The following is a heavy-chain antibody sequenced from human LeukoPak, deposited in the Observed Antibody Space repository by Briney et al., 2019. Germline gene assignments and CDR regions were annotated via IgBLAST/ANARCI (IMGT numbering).Heavy chain of an antibody. CDR1: GGSINGYY. V-gene: IGHV4-4*07. Sequence: PSETLSLTCTVSGGSINGYYWNWIRQPAGKRLEWIGRISDSGYTNYNPSLQSRLTMSVDTSKNQLSLRLSSVTAADTAVYYCARGEHTCDYWGQGTLVTVSS. D-gene: IGHD1-26*01. J-gene: IGHJ4*02. CDR2: ISDSGYT. CDR3: ARGEHTCDY.